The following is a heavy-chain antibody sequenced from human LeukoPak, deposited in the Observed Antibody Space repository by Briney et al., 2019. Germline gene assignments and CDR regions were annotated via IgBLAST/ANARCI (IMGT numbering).Heavy chain of an antibody. CDR1: GYTFTSYA. Sequence: GASVKVSCKASGYTFTSYAMNWVRQAPGQGLEWMGWINTNTGNPTYAQGFTGRFVFSLDTSVSTAYLQISSLKAEDTAVYYCARARRVCSSTSCYVWGLFFDPWGQGTLVTVSS. V-gene: IGHV7-4-1*02. J-gene: IGHJ5*02. CDR3: ARARRVCSSTSCYVWGLFFDP. D-gene: IGHD2-2*01. CDR2: INTNTGNP.